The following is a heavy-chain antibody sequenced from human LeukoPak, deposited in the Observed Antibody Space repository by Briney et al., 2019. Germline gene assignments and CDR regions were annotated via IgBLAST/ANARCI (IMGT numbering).Heavy chain of an antibody. CDR2: IYSGGST. V-gene: IGHV3-66*01. D-gene: IGHD6-19*01. CDR1: GFTVSSNY. CDR3: ARDSEQWLVLGVFDI. J-gene: IGHJ3*02. Sequence: GALRLSCAASGFTVSSNYMSWVRQAPGKGLEWVSVIYSGGSTYYADSVKGRFTTSRDNSKNTLYLQMNSLRAEDTAVYYCARDSEQWLVLGVFDIWGQGTMVTVSS.